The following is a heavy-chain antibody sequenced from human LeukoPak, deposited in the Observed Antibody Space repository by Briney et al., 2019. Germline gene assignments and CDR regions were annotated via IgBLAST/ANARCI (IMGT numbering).Heavy chain of an antibody. J-gene: IGHJ5*02. CDR1: GGSISSYY. CDR2: IYYSGST. Sequence: PSETLSLTCTVSGGSISSYYWSWIRQPPGKGLEWIGYIYYSGSTNYNPSLKSRVTISVDTSKNQFSLKLSSVTAADTAVYYCARESGSSSWFDPWGQGTLVTVSS. V-gene: IGHV4-59*01. CDR3: ARESGSSSWFDP. D-gene: IGHD6-6*01.